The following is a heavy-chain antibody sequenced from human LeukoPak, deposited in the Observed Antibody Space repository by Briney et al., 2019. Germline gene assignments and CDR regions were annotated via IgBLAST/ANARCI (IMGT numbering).Heavy chain of an antibody. CDR1: GYTFTGYY. V-gene: IGHV1-2*02. D-gene: IGHD4-17*01. J-gene: IGHJ5*02. Sequence: ASVKVSCKASGYTFTGYYMHWVRQAPGQGLEWMGWINPNSGGTNYAQKFQGRVTMTRDTSISTAYMELSRLRSDDTAVYYCARDPLDNYGDQAWWFDPWGQGTLVTVSS. CDR3: ARDPLDNYGDQAWWFDP. CDR2: INPNSGGT.